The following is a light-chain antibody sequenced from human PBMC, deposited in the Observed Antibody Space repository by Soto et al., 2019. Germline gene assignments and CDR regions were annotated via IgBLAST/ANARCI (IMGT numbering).Light chain of an antibody. J-gene: IGLJ1*01. CDR3: SSHTTSNTRV. Sequence: QSALTQPASVSGSPGQSIAISCTGTSSDVGAYDFVSWYQQHPDKAPKPLIYEVSNRPSGVSDRFSGSKSVNTATLTISGLQAEDEADYYCSSHTTSNTRVFGTGTKLTVL. V-gene: IGLV2-14*03. CDR2: EVS. CDR1: SSDVGAYDF.